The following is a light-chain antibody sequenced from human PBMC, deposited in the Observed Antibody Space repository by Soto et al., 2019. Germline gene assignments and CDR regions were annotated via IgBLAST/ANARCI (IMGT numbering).Light chain of an antibody. J-gene: IGLJ1*01. Sequence: QAVLTQPASVSGSPGQSITISCTGTSSDVGGYNYVSWYQQHPGKAPKLMIYDVNNRPSGVSNRFSGSKSGNTASLTISGLQAEDEADYYCSSYTSSSLRYVFGTGTKVTVL. CDR1: SSDVGGYNY. CDR2: DVN. V-gene: IGLV2-14*01. CDR3: SSYTSSSLRYV.